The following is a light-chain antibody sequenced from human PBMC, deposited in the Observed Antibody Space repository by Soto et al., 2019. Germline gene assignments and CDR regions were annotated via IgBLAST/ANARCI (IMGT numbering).Light chain of an antibody. J-gene: IGLJ2*01. CDR2: DVT. V-gene: IGLV2-14*01. CDR1: SSDVGGYNY. CDR3: SSYTSSSTVI. Sequence: QSALPQPASVSGSPGQSIAISCTGSSSDVGGYNYVSWYQQHSGKAPKLIIYDVTNRPSGVSDRFSGSKSGNTASLTISGLQAEYEAEYYCSSYTSSSTVIFGGGTKLTVL.